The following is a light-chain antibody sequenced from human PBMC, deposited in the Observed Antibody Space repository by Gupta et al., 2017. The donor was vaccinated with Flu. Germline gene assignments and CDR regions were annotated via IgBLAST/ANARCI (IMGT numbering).Light chain of an antibody. CDR1: SSNIGENP. CDR2: ESD. V-gene: IGLV1-47*01. CDR3: AVWDDRLTSWV. J-gene: IGLJ3*02. Sequence: QSVLTQPVSASGAPGQRVTISCSGGSSNIGENPVFWYQQFPGTAPTLLISESDQRPSGVPDRFSGSKSGTSASLVIGGLRSEDEADYYCAVWDDRLTSWVFGGGTKLTVL.